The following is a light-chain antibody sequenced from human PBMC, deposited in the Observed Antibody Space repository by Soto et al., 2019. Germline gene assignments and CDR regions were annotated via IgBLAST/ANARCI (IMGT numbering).Light chain of an antibody. J-gene: IGKJ1*01. CDR1: QNIIRY. CDR3: QQAFNTPRT. V-gene: IGKV1-39*01. CDR2: AVS. Sequence: DIQMTQSPSSLSASAGDSVTITCRASQNIIRYLNWYQQKPGGAPTLLLYAVSSVHTGVPSRFSGSGSGTDFTLTISGLQPEDSATYYCQQAFNTPRTFGQGTKVEIK.